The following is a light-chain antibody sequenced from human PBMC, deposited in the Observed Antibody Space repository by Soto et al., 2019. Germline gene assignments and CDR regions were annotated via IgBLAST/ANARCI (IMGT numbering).Light chain of an antibody. CDR1: QDIKNY. CDR3: QQYDNLPLT. Sequence: DIQMTQSPSSLSASVGDRDTITCQASQDIKNYLNWYQQKSGKAPKLLIYDASDLETGVPSRFSGSGSVTDFTFTINSLQPEDIATYYCQQYDNLPLTFGGGTKVEIK. CDR2: DAS. V-gene: IGKV1-33*01. J-gene: IGKJ4*01.